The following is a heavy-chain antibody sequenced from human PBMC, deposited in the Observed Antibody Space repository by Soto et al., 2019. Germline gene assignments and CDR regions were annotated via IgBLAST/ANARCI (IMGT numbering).Heavy chain of an antibody. J-gene: IGHJ6*02. CDR2: IYSSGST. CDR3: ARDLWGYCGTDCYPLDV. D-gene: IGHD2-21*02. Sequence: SETLSLTCIVSGVSINSGDDYWSWIRQPPGKGLEWIGYIYSSGSTYYNPSLRSRVTISADTSKNQFSLRLNSVTAADTAVYYCARDLWGYCGTDCYPLDVWGQGTTVTVSS. V-gene: IGHV4-30-4*02. CDR1: GVSINSGDDY.